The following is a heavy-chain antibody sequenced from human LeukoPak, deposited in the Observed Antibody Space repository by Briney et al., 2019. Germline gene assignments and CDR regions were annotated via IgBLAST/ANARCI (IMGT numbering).Heavy chain of an antibody. CDR2: ISYDGSNK. CDR1: GFIFSSYA. CDR3: ARSMIVVVSDWFDP. J-gene: IGHJ5*02. D-gene: IGHD3-22*01. V-gene: IGHV3-30-3*01. Sequence: GGSLRLSCAASGFIFSSYAMHWVRQAPGKGLEWVAVISYDGSNKYYAGSVKGRFTISRDNSKNTLYLQMNSLRAEDTTVYYCARSMIVVVSDWFDPWGQGTLVTVSS.